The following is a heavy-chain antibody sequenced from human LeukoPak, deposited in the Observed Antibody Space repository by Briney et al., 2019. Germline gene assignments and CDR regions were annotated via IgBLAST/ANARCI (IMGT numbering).Heavy chain of an antibody. V-gene: IGHV3-21*01. CDR1: GFTLSSYS. CDR3: ARVRADIVVVPAANHYYYMDV. J-gene: IGHJ6*03. D-gene: IGHD2-2*01. Sequence: GGSLRLSCAASGFTLSSYSMNWVRQAPGKGLEWVSSISSSSSYIYYADSVKGRFTISRDNAKNSLYLQMNSLRAEDTAVYYCARVRADIVVVPAANHYYYMDVWGKGTTVTVSS. CDR2: ISSSSSYI.